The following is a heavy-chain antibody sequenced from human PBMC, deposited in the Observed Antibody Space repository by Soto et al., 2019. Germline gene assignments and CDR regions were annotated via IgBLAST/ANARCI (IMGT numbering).Heavy chain of an antibody. D-gene: IGHD3-22*01. J-gene: IGHJ4*02. V-gene: IGHV3-21*01. Sequence: PGGSLRLSSAASGFTFSSYSMNWVRQAPGKGLEWVSSISSSSSYIYYADSVKGRFTISRDNAKNSLYLQMNSLRAEDTAVYYCARDYYDSSGYLAPLDYWGQGILVTVSS. CDR2: ISSSSSYI. CDR1: GFTFSSYS. CDR3: ARDYYDSSGYLAPLDY.